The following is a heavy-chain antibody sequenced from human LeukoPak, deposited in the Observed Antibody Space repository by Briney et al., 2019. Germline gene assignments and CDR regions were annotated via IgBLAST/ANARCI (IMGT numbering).Heavy chain of an antibody. CDR1: GGSISSSSYY. D-gene: IGHD5-12*01. V-gene: IGHV4-39*01. Sequence: PSETLSLTCTVSGGSISSSSYYWGWVRQPPGTGREWVGSIYYSGSTYYNPSLKSRVTISVDTSKNQFSLKLSSVTAADTAVYYCARSGPSGDAFDIWGQGTMVTVSS. CDR3: ARSGPSGDAFDI. CDR2: IYYSGST. J-gene: IGHJ3*02.